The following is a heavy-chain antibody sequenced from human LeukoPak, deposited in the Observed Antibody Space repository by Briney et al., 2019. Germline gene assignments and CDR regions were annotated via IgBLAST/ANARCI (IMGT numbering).Heavy chain of an antibody. J-gene: IGHJ3*02. CDR1: GFTFSAYE. Sequence: GGSLRLSCAASGFTFSAYEMNWVRQAPEKGLEWVSYIGSSGSTVYYADSVKGRFTISRDNAKNSLYMQMESLRDEDTAIYYCARDTLEYSNSPDALDIWGQGTMVTVSS. CDR2: IGSSGSTV. CDR3: ARDTLEYSNSPDALDI. D-gene: IGHD4-23*01. V-gene: IGHV3-48*03.